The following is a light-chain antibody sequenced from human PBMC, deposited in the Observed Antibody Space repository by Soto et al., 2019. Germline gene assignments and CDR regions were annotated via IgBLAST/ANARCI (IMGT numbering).Light chain of an antibody. V-gene: IGLV2-14*01. CDR2: GVS. J-gene: IGLJ1*01. CDR1: SRDLGGYND. CDR3: SSYTSRSLDV. Sequence: QSVLTQPASVSGSPGQSITISCTGTSRDLGGYNDVSWYQQHPGNAPKLMIYGVSNRPSGVCNRFSGSTSGNTASLTIAGLQAEDEAYYCCSSYTSRSLDVFGTGTKVTVL.